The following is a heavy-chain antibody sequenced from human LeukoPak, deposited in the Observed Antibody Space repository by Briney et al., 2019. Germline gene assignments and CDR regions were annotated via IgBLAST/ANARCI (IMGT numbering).Heavy chain of an antibody. Sequence: GGSLRLSCAASGFTFSSYAMSWVRQAPGKGLEWVSSFSESGGTTYADSVKGRIAISSDNSKNTLDLQMNSLRAEDTAVYYCGKGSPLDSDDEYYFDSWGRGTLVTVSS. V-gene: IGHV3-23*01. CDR1: GFTFSSYA. D-gene: IGHD3/OR15-3a*01. CDR3: GKGSPLDSDDEYYFDS. CDR2: FSESGGTT. J-gene: IGHJ4*02.